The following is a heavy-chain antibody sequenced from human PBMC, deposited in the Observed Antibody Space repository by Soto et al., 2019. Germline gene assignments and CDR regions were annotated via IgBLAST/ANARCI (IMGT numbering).Heavy chain of an antibody. CDR3: AREYGGNSYYYYGMDV. V-gene: IGHV3-33*08. CDR1: GFTFSSYG. Sequence: VQLVESGGGLVQPGGSLRLSCAASGFTFSSYGMHWVRQAPGKGLEWVAVIWYDGSNKYYADSVKGRFTISRDNSKNTLYLQMNSLRAEDTAVYYCAREYGGNSYYYYGMDVWGQGTTVTVSS. CDR2: IWYDGSNK. D-gene: IGHD2-21*02. J-gene: IGHJ6*02.